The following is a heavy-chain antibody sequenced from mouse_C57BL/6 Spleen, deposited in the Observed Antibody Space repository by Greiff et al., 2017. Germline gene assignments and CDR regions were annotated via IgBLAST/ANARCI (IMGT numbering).Heavy chain of an antibody. CDR3: TRGLLG. D-gene: IGHD3-1*01. J-gene: IGHJ3*01. Sequence: QVQLKQSGAELVRPGASVTLSCKASGYTFTDYEMHWVKQTPVHGLEWIGAIDPETGGTAYNQKFKGKAILTADKSSSTAYMELRSLTSEDSAVYYCTRGLLGWGQGTLVTVSA. CDR1: GYTFTDYE. V-gene: IGHV1-15*01. CDR2: IDPETGGT.